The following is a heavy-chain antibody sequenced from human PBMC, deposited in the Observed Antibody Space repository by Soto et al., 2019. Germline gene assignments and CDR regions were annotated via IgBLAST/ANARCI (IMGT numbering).Heavy chain of an antibody. CDR1: GFTFDDYA. CDR3: AKDKSYYYYGMDV. CDR2: ISWNSGSI. V-gene: IGHV3-9*01. J-gene: IGHJ6*02. Sequence: EVPLVESGGGLVQPGRSLRLSCVASGFTFDDYAMHWVRQAPGKGLEWVSGISWNSGSIDYADSVKGRFTISRDNAKNSLYLQMNSLRAEDTALYYCAKDKSYYYYGMDVWGQGTTVTVSS.